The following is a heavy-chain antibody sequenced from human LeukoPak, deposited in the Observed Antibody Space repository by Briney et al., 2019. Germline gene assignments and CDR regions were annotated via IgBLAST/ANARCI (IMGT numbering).Heavy chain of an antibody. CDR1: GFTFSTYS. J-gene: IGHJ4*02. D-gene: IGHD6-13*01. CDR3: AREVYSSSWSYYFDY. CDR2: ISSSSSYI. V-gene: IGHV3-21*01. Sequence: GGSLRLSCAASGFTFSTYSMNWVRQAPGKGPEWVSSISSSSSYIYYADSVKGRFTISRDNAKNSLYLQMNSLRAEDTAVYYCAREVYSSSWSYYFDYWGQGTLVTVSS.